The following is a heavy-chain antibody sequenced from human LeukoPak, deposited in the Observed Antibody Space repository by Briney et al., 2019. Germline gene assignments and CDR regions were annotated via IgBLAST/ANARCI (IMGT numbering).Heavy chain of an antibody. V-gene: IGHV3-23*01. D-gene: IGHD3-22*01. CDR2: ISGSGGST. CDR1: GFTFDDYG. Sequence: GGSLRLSCAASGFTFDDYGMSWVRQAPGKGLEWVSAISGSGGSTYYADSVKGRFTISRDNSKNTLHLQMNSLRAEDTAVYYCAKVGPMIVVVNPSNAFDIWGQGTMVTVSS. CDR3: AKVGPMIVVVNPSNAFDI. J-gene: IGHJ3*02.